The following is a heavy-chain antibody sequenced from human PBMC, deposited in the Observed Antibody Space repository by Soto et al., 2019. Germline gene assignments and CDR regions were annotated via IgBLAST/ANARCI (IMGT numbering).Heavy chain of an antibody. CDR3: ARAYPPSRVMYQLLRGMDV. CDR2: ISSSSSYI. J-gene: IGHJ6*02. Sequence: PGGSLRLSCAASGFTFSSYSTNWVRQAPGKGLEWVSSISSSSSYIYYADSVKGRFTISRDNAKNSLYLQMNSLRAEDTAVYYCARAYPPSRVMYQLLRGMDVWGQGTTVTVSS. CDR1: GFTFSSYS. D-gene: IGHD2-2*01. V-gene: IGHV3-21*01.